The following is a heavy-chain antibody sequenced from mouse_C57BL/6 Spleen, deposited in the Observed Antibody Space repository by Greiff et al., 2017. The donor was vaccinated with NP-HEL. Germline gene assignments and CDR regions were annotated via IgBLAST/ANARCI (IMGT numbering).Heavy chain of an antibody. D-gene: IGHD1-1*01. V-gene: IGHV1-72*01. CDR3: ARSRAYYGSSPYYFDY. Sequence: QVQLQQPGAELVKPGASVKLSCKASGYTFTSYWMHWVKQRPGRGLEWIGRIVPNSGGTKYNEKFKSKATLTVDKPSSTAYMQLSSLTSEDSAVYYCARSRAYYGSSPYYFDYWGQGTTLTVSS. J-gene: IGHJ2*01. CDR1: GYTFTSYW. CDR2: IVPNSGGT.